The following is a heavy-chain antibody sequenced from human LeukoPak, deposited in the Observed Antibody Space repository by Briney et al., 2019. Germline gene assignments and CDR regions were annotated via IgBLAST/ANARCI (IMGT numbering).Heavy chain of an antibody. V-gene: IGHV3-74*01. CDR3: ARAPIGDIDY. D-gene: IGHD3-16*01. CDR1: GFTVSSNY. J-gene: IGHJ4*02. Sequence: GGSLRLSCAASGFTVSSNYMSWVRQAPGKGLVWVSRINSDGSSTSYADSVKGRFTISRDNAKNTLYLQMNSLRAEDTAVYYCARAPIGDIDYWGQGTLVTVSS. CDR2: INSDGSST.